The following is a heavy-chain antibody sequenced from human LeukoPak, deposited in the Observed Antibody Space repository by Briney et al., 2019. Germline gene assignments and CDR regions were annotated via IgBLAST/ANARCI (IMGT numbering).Heavy chain of an antibody. J-gene: IGHJ6*03. CDR1: GFTFSSYA. CDR3: ARVSRYDFWSGYYSYYYYYMDV. D-gene: IGHD3-3*01. CDR2: ISGSGGST. Sequence: GGSLRLSCAASGFTFSSYAMSWVRQAPGKGLEWVSAISGSGGSTYYADSVKGRFTISRDNSKNTLYLQMNSLRAEDTAVYYCARVSRYDFWSGYYSYYYYYMDVWGKGTTVTVSS. V-gene: IGHV3-23*01.